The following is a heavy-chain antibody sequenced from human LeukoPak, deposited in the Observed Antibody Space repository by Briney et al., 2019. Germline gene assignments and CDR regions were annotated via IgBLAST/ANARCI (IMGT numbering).Heavy chain of an antibody. CDR1: GGSISNYY. Sequence: SETLSLTCTVSGGSISNYYWSWVRQPPGKGLGWVGYIYYTGSTNYNPSLKSRVTILVDTSKNQFSLNLNSVTAADTAEYYCARAPGSAYYPYYYMDVWGKGTTVTVSS. D-gene: IGHD6-19*01. CDR2: IYYTGST. V-gene: IGHV4-59*01. J-gene: IGHJ6*03. CDR3: ARAPGSAYYPYYYMDV.